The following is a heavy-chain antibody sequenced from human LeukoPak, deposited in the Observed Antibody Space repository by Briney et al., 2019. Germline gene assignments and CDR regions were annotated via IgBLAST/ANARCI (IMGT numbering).Heavy chain of an antibody. J-gene: IGHJ5*02. CDR1: RGSISSSSYY. D-gene: IGHD3-10*01. CDR2: IYTSGST. Sequence: PSGTLSLTCTVSRGSISSSSYYWGWIRQPAGKGLGWIGRIYTSGSTNYNPSLKSRVTISVDTSKNQFSLKLSSVTAADTAVYYCARTSLWFGESNNWFDPWGQGTLVTVSS. CDR3: ARTSLWFGESNNWFDP. V-gene: IGHV4-61*02.